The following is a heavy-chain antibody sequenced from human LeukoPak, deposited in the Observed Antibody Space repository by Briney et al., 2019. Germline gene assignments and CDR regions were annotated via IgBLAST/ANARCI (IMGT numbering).Heavy chain of an antibody. D-gene: IGHD4-17*01. V-gene: IGHV2-5*08. CDR2: IYWNDDN. Sequence: SGPTLVNPTQTLTLTCTFSGFSLSTSGMCVSWIRQPPGKALEWLALIYWNDDNRYSPSLKSRLTITKDTSKNQVVLKMTNMDPVDTATYYCAHYGDYRFMYYFDYWGQGTLVTVSS. CDR1: GFSLSTSGMC. CDR3: AHYGDYRFMYYFDY. J-gene: IGHJ4*02.